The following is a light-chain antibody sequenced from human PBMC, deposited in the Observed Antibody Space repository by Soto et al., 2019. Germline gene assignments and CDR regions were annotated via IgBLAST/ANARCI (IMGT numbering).Light chain of an antibody. CDR3: AAWDDSLNGLV. CDR1: SSNIENNA. Sequence: QSVLTQPPSVSDAPRQRVTISCSGSSSNIENNAVNWYQQLPGKAPKLLIYYDDLLPSGVSDRFSGSKSGTSASLAISGLQSEDEADYYCAAWDDSLNGLVFGGGTKLTVL. V-gene: IGLV1-36*01. J-gene: IGLJ2*01. CDR2: YDD.